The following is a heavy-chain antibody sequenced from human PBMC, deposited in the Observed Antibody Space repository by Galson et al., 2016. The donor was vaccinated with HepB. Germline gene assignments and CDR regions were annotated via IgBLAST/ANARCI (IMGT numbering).Heavy chain of an antibody. D-gene: IGHD1-7*01. CDR3: VRDAAITGTPFDY. CDR1: GDTFSSYA. Sequence: SVKVSCKASGDTFSSYAISWVRQAPGQGLEWMGGIIPIFATSDYAQRFQGRVTITADESTSTAYMELSGLRSEDTAVYYCVRDAAITGTPFDYWGQGTLVTVSS. V-gene: IGHV1-69*13. J-gene: IGHJ4*02. CDR2: IIPIFATS.